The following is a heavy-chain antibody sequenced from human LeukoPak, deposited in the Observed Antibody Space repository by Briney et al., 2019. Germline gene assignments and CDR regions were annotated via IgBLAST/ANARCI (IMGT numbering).Heavy chain of an antibody. CDR1: GFTFSSYW. V-gene: IGHV3-7*01. CDR2: IKQDGSEK. J-gene: IGHJ4*02. CDR3: ARRGAAAGLRGNYFDY. Sequence: PGGSLRLSCAASGFTFSSYWMSWVRQAPGKGLEWVANIKQDGSEKYYVDSVKGRFTISRDNAKNSLYLQMNSLRAEDTAVYYCARRGAAAGLRGNYFDYWGQGTLVTVSS. D-gene: IGHD6-13*01.